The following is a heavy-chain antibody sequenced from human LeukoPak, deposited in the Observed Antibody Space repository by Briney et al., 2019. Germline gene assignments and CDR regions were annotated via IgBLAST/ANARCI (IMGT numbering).Heavy chain of an antibody. V-gene: IGHV1-69*13. CDR2: IIPIFGTA. CDR3: AREPLTGHFDY. CDR1: GYIFTSFY. Sequence: GASVKVSCKAPGYIFTSFYMHWVRQAPGQGLEWMGGIIPIFGTANYAQKFQGRVTITADESTSTAYMELSSLRSEDTAVYYCAREPLTGHFDYWGQGTLVTVSS. J-gene: IGHJ4*02. D-gene: IGHD7-27*01.